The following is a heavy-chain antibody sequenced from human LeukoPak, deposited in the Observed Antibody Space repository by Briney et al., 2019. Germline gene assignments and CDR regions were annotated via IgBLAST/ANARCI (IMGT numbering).Heavy chain of an antibody. D-gene: IGHD3-3*01. CDR1: GFTFSSYA. CDR2: ISYDGSNK. CDR3: AKVGVLRFLEWLFGY. V-gene: IGHV3-30-3*01. J-gene: IGHJ4*02. Sequence: PGGSLRLSCAASGFTFSSYAMHWVRQAPGKGLEWVAVISYDGSNKYYADSVKGRFTISRDNSKNTLYLQMNSLRAEDTAVYYCAKVGVLRFLEWLFGYWGQGTLVTVSS.